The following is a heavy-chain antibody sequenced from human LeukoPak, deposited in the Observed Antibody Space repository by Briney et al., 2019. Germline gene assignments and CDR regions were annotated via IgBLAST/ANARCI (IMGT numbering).Heavy chain of an antibody. V-gene: IGHV3-7*01. J-gene: IGHJ4*02. CDR1: GFTFSSFW. CDR3: TRPSTVTTQYS. Sequence: PGGSLRLSCAASGFTFSSFWMSWVRQAPGKGLEWVANIKQDGSEKYYVDSVKGRFTISRDNTKNSLYLQMNSLRAEDTAVYYCTRPSTVTTQYSWGQGTLVTVSS. CDR2: IKQDGSEK. D-gene: IGHD4-17*01.